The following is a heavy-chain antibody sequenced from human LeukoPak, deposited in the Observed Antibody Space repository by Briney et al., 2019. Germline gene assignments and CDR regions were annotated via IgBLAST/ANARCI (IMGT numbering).Heavy chain of an antibody. V-gene: IGHV3-74*01. CDR1: GFTFTTYW. D-gene: IGHD5-18*01. J-gene: IGHJ6*02. CDR3: ARDAVDTANAV. CDR2: INSDGSIT. Sequence: GGSLRLSCAASGFTFTTYWTHWVRQAPGKGLVWVSHINSDGSITSYADSVKGRFTISRDNAKNTLYLQMSSLRAEDTAVYYCARDAVDTANAVWGQGTTVTVSS.